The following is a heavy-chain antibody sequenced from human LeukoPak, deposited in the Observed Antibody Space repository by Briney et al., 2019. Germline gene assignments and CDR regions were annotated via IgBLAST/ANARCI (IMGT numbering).Heavy chain of an antibody. V-gene: IGHV4-34*01. CDR1: GGSFSGYY. D-gene: IGHD3-22*01. CDR2: INHSGST. CDR3: ARGEPHYYYDSSGYYYP. J-gene: IGHJ5*02. Sequence: PSETLSLTCAVYGGSFSGYYWSWIRQPPGKGLEWIGEINHSGSTDYNPSLKSRVTISVDTSKNQFSLKLSSVTAADTAVYYCARGEPHYYYDSSGYYYPWGQGTLVTVSS.